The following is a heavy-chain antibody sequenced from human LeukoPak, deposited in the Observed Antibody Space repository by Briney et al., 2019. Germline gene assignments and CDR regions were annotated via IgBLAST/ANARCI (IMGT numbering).Heavy chain of an antibody. CDR2: TYYRSKWYN. J-gene: IGHJ6*02. CDR1: GDSVSSDSVA. Sequence: SQTLSLTCVISGDSVSSDSVAWNWIRQSPSRGLEWLGRTYYRSKWYNDYAASVRSRITINPDTSKNQFSLQLNSVTPEDTAVYYCARRGPAGSSSSGMDVWGQGTTVTVSS. D-gene: IGHD6-6*01. V-gene: IGHV6-1*01. CDR3: ARRGPAGSSSSGMDV.